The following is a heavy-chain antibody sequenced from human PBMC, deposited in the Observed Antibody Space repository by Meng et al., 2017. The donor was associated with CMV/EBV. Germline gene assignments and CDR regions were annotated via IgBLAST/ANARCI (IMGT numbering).Heavy chain of an antibody. CDR3: ARGMMDDYGGIYDAFDI. CDR1: GFTFSSYS. Sequence: LTGAASGFTFSSYSMNWVRQAPGKGLEWVSSISSSSSYIYYADSVKGRFTISRDNAKNSLYLQMNSLRAEDTAVYYCARGMMDDYGGIYDAFDIWGQGTMVTVSS. D-gene: IGHD4/OR15-4a*01. J-gene: IGHJ3*02. CDR2: ISSSSSYI. V-gene: IGHV3-21*01.